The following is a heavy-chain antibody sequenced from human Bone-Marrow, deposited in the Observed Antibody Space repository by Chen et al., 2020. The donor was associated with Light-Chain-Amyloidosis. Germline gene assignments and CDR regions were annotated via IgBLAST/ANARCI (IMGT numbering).Heavy chain of an antibody. D-gene: IGHD4-4*01. V-gene: IGHV3-11*01. CDR2: ISSSGSTI. J-gene: IGHJ5*02. CDR1: GFTFSDYY. Sequence: QVQLVESGGGLVKPGGSLRLACAASGFTFSDYYMSWIRQAPGKGLEGVSYISSSGSTIYYPDSVKGRVTISRDNAKNSLYLQMNSLRAEDTAVYYCARAVTTGWFDPWGQGTLVTVSS. CDR3: ARAVTTGWFDP.